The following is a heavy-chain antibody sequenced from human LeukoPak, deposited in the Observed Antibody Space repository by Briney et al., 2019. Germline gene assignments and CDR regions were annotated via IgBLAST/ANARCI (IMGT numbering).Heavy chain of an antibody. CDR1: GGTFSSYA. CDR2: IIPIFGTA. V-gene: IGHV1-69*05. Sequence: SVKVSCKASGGTFSSYAIRWVRQAPGQGLEWMGRIIPIFGTANYAQKFQGRVTITTDEPTSTAYMELSSLRSEDTAVYYCARERFLEFGSYYYYMDVWGKGTTVTVSS. CDR3: ARERFLEFGSYYYYMDV. D-gene: IGHD3-3*01. J-gene: IGHJ6*03.